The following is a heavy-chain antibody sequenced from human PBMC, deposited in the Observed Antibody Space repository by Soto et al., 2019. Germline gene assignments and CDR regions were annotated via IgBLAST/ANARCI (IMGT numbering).Heavy chain of an antibody. CDR1: GDSISDYY. V-gene: IGHV4-59*08. D-gene: IGHD5-12*01. J-gene: IGHJ4*02. Sequence: SETLSLTCSLSGDSISDYYWSWIRQPPGKGLEWIGYMYYSGSTDYNPSLKSRVTTSVDTSKNQFSLTLNSVTAADTAVYYCARHGLYSGYHLFDFWGQGTLVTVSS. CDR3: ARHGLYSGYHLFDF. CDR2: MYYSGST.